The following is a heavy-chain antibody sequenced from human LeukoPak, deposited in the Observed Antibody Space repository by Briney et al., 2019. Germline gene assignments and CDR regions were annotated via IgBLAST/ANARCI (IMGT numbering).Heavy chain of an antibody. CDR2: ISSSGSTI. CDR3: ARAVTIFGVARNWYDP. CDR1: GFTFSDYY. V-gene: IGHV3-11*01. J-gene: IGHJ5*02. D-gene: IGHD3-3*01. Sequence: GGSLRLSCAASGFTFSDYYMSWIRQAPGKGLEWVSYISSSGSTIYYADSVKGRFTISRDNAKNSLYLQMNSLRAEDTAVYYCARAVTIFGVARNWYDPWGQGTLVTVSS.